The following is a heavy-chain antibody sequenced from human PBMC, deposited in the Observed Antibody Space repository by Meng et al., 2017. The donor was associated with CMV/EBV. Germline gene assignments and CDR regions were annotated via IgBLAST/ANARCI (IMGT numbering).Heavy chain of an antibody. D-gene: IGHD2-15*01. CDR1: GGSISSGGYY. J-gene: IGHJ3*02. Sequence: SETLSLTCTVSGGSISSGGYYWSWIRQHPGKGLEWIGYIYYSGSTYYNPSLKSRVTISVDTSKNPFSLKLSSVTAADTAVYYCARVSARSAFDIWGQGTMVTVSS. V-gene: IGHV4-31*03. CDR2: IYYSGST. CDR3: ARVSARSAFDI.